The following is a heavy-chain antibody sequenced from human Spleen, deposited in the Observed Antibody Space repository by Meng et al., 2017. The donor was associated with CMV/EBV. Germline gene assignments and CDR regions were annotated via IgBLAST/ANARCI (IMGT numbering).Heavy chain of an antibody. J-gene: IGHJ6*02. Sequence: SLKISCVASGFTFDDFAMHWVRQTPGKGLEWVSGISWNSDSIGYADSVKGRFTISRDNAKNSLYLQMNSVRVEDVALYYCAKETPGWYGMDVWGQGTTVTVSS. CDR3: AKETPGWYGMDV. D-gene: IGHD6-19*01. CDR2: ISWNSDSI. CDR1: GFTFDDFA. V-gene: IGHV3-9*03.